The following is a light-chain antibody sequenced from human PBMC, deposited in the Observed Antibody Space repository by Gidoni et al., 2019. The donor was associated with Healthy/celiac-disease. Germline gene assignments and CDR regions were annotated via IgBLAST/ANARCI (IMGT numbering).Light chain of an antibody. J-gene: IGKJ2*04. Sequence: VQMTRPRASLSASVGDRVTITCRASQSSSIYLIWYQQKPGKAPKLLIYASSSLQSGVPSRFSGSGSGTDFTLTISSLRPEYFATDYCQQSYSTPTRSFGQGTKLEIK. V-gene: IGKV1-39*01. CDR3: QQSYSTPTRS. CDR1: QSSSIY. CDR2: ASS.